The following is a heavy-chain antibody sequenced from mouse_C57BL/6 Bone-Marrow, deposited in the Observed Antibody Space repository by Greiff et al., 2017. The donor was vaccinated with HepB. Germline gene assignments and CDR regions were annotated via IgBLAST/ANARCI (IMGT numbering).Heavy chain of an antibody. Sequence: EVMLVESGGGLVKPGGSLKLSCAASGFTFSDYGMHWVRQAPEKGLEWVAYISSGSSTIYYADTVKGRFTISRDNAKNTLFLQMTRLMSEDTAMYYCARDRLAYWGQGTLVTVSA. CDR1: GFTFSDYG. V-gene: IGHV5-17*01. CDR3: ARDRLAY. CDR2: ISSGSSTI. J-gene: IGHJ3*01. D-gene: IGHD3-2*02.